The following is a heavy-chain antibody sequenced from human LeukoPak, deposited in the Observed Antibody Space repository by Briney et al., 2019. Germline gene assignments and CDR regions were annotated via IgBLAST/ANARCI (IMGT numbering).Heavy chain of an antibody. D-gene: IGHD2-2*01. V-gene: IGHV4-34*01. Sequence: KSSETLPLTCAVYGGSFSGYYWSWIRQPPGKGLEWIGEINHSGSTNYNPSLKSRVTISVDTSKNQFSLKLSSVTAADTAVYYCARGPSIVVVPAAFLYDYWGQGTLVTVSS. CDR1: GGSFSGYY. CDR2: INHSGST. CDR3: ARGPSIVVVPAAFLYDY. J-gene: IGHJ4*02.